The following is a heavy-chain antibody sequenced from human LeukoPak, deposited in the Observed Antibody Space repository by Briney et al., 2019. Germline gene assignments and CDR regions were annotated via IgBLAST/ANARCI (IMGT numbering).Heavy chain of an antibody. CDR1: GLSIGDNA. D-gene: IGHD2-15*01. J-gene: IGHJ6*02. V-gene: IGHV3-43*01. CDR2: ISWDESTT. CDR3: ARGPNRWWVVSRNWGMDV. Sequence: PGGSRRLSVAALGLSIGDNAMPGCRQAPGKGLEGVSLISWDESTTYYSDSVKGRFTVSRDSSKNSLHLQMNSLRTSVTTLYYCARGPNRWWVVSRNWGMDVWGQGTTVIVSS.